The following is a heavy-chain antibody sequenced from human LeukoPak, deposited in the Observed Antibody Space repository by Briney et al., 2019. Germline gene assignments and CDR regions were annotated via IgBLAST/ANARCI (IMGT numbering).Heavy chain of an antibody. V-gene: IGHV1-18*01. CDR3: ARDGEDIVVVPAANPWFDP. Sequence: ASVTVSCTASVYTFTSYGISWVRQAPGQGLEWMGWISAYNGNTNYAQKLQGRVTMTTDTSTSTAYMELRSLRSDDTAVYYCARDGEDIVVVPAANPWFDPWGQGTLVTVSS. CDR1: VYTFTSYG. CDR2: ISAYNGNT. D-gene: IGHD2-2*01. J-gene: IGHJ5*02.